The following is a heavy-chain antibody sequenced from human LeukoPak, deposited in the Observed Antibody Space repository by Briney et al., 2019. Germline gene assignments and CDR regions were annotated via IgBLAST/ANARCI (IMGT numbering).Heavy chain of an antibody. CDR2: INHSGST. V-gene: IGHV4-34*01. CDR1: GGSFSGYY. Sequence: PSETLSLTCAVYGGSFSGYYWSWIRQPPGKGLEWIGEINHSGSTNYNPSLKSRVTISVDTSKNQFSLKLSSVTAADTAVYYCATSHYYDSSGSHDNWFDPWGQGTLVTVSS. CDR3: ATSHYYDSSGSHDNWFDP. J-gene: IGHJ5*02. D-gene: IGHD3-22*01.